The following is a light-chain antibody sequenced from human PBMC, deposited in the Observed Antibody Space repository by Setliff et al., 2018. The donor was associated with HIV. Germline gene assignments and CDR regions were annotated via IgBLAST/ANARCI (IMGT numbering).Light chain of an antibody. Sequence: QSALTQPASVSGSPGQSITIPCTGTSSDVGGYHYVSWYQQHPGKAPKVMIYEVSNRPSGVSNRFSGSKSGNTASLTISGLQAEDEADYYCSSYTSNSTKVFGTGTKVTVL. J-gene: IGLJ1*01. V-gene: IGLV2-14*01. CDR2: EVS. CDR3: SSYTSNSTKV. CDR1: SSDVGGYHY.